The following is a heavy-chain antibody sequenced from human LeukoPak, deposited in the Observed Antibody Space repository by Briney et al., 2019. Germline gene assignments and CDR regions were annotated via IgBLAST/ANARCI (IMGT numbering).Heavy chain of an antibody. CDR2: IYYSGST. V-gene: IGHV4-59*01. CDR3: ARDLSNIGRIGNPGGWSYEGFNWFDP. CDR1: GGSFSGYY. J-gene: IGHJ5*02. D-gene: IGHD6-19*01. Sequence: SETLSLTCAVYGGSFSGYYWSWIRQPPGKGLEWIGYIYYSGSTNYNPSLKSRVTISVDTSKNQFPLKLSSVTAADTAVYYCARDLSNIGRIGNPGGWSYEGFNWFDPWGQGTLVTVSS.